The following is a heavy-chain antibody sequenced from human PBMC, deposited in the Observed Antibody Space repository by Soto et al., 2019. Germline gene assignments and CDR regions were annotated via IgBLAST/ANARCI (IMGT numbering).Heavy chain of an antibody. CDR1: GYTFTSYA. V-gene: IGHV1-3*01. J-gene: IGHJ6*02. CDR2: INAGNGNT. D-gene: IGHD3-9*01. Sequence: ASVKVSCKASGYTFTSYAMHWVRQAPGQRLEWMGWINAGNGNTKYSQKFQGRVTITRDTSASTAYMELSSLRSEDTAVYYCARVPLLRYFDWLSYGMDVWGQGTTVTVSS. CDR3: ARVPLLRYFDWLSYGMDV.